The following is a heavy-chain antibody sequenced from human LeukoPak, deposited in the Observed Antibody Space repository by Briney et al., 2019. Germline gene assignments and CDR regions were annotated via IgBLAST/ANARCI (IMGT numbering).Heavy chain of an antibody. CDR2: INPNSGGT. J-gene: IGHJ4*02. D-gene: IGHD3-22*01. CDR3: ARDDYDSSGQFDY. CDR1: GYTFTGYY. V-gene: IGHV1-2*02. Sequence: ASVKVSCKASGYTFTGYYMHWVRQAPGQGLEWMGWINPNSGGTNYAQTFQGRVTMTRDTSISTAYMELSRLRSDDTAVYYCARDDYDSSGQFDYWGQGTLVTVSS.